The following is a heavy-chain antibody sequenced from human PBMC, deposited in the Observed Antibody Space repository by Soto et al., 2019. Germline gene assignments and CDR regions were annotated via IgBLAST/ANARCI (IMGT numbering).Heavy chain of an antibody. D-gene: IGHD4-17*01. CDR2: IYYSGST. V-gene: IGHV4-59*01. Sequence: SETLSLTCTVSGGSISSYYWSWIRQPPGKGLEWIGYIYYSGSTNYNPSLKSRVTISVDTSKNQFSLKLSSVTAADTAVYYCARSVTTYYYYYMDVWGKGTTVTVSS. CDR3: ARSVTTYYYYYMDV. CDR1: GGSISSYY. J-gene: IGHJ6*03.